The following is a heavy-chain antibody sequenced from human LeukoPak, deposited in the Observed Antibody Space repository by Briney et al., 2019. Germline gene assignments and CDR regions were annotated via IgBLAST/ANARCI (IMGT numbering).Heavy chain of an antibody. CDR1: GGSFSGYY. V-gene: IGHV4-34*12. CDR2: IIHSGIT. D-gene: IGHD6-6*01. Sequence: SETLSLTWAVFGGSFSGYYWSWSRQPPGEGLEWVGEIIHSGITNYNPSLKSRAAISVDTSMNQFSLKLSSLTAALTAVYYFASPPWQLVGGGYFDYWGQGTLVTVSS. CDR3: ASPPWQLVGGGYFDY. J-gene: IGHJ4*02.